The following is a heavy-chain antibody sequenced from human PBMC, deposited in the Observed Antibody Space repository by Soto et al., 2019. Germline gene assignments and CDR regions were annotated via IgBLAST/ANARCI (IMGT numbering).Heavy chain of an antibody. J-gene: IGHJ3*02. D-gene: IGHD2-2*01. V-gene: IGHV3-74*03. CDR3: AREAGYCSRTSCYRRAFDT. CDR2: INTDGGSS. Sequence: PGGALRLSFWGSGFTFSGHWMPWGRQVPGKGLDWVSRINTDGGSSAYADSVKGRFTISRDNAKNTLYLQMKGLRAEDTAVHYCAREAGYCSRTSCYRRAFDTWGQGTTVTVSS. CDR1: GFTFSGHW.